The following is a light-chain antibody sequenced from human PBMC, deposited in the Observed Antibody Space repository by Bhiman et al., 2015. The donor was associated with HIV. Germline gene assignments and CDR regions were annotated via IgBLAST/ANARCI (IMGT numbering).Light chain of an antibody. V-gene: IGLV2-14*01. CDR2: DVS. CDR1: SSDVGGYNY. Sequence: QSALTQPASVSGSPGQSITISCTGTSSDVGGYNYVSWYQQHPGKAPKLMIYDVSKRPSGVSNRFSGSKSGNTASLTISGLQAEDEADYYCSSYTSSSPLWVFGGGTKLTVL. CDR3: SSYTSSSPLWV. J-gene: IGLJ3*02.